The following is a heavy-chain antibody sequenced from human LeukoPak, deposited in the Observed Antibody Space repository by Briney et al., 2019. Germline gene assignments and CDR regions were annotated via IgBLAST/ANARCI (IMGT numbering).Heavy chain of an antibody. CDR1: GYSFTSYW. D-gene: IGHD3-10*01. V-gene: IGHV5-51*01. CDR2: IYPADSDT. J-gene: IGHJ3*02. CDR3: ASPSGGPSSAFDI. Sequence: GESLKISCKGSGYSFTSYWIGWVRQMPGKGLEWMGIIYPADSDTRYSPSFQGQVTISADKSISTAYLQWSSLTASDTAMYYCASPSGGPSSAFDIWGQGTMVTVSS.